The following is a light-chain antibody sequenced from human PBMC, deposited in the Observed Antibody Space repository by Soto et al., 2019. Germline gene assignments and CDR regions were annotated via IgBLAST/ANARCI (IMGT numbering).Light chain of an antibody. CDR2: EVI. CDR3: SSYTSSSTLV. CDR1: SSDVDTHNY. V-gene: IGLV2-14*01. Sequence: QSALTQPASVSGSPGQSITISCTATSSDVDTHNYVSWYQQYPGKAPKLMIYEVINRPSGVSNRFSGSKSGNTASLIISGLQAEDEADYYCSSYTSSSTLVFGGGTKLTDL. J-gene: IGLJ2*01.